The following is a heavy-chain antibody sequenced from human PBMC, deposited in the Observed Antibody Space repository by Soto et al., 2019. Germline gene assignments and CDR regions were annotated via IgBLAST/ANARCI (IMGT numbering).Heavy chain of an antibody. CDR1: GYPLTELS. CDR3: ATGPVVVVAAKGLAFDI. Sequence: QVQLVQSGTEVKKPGASVKVSCKVSGYPLTELSVHWVRQAPGKGLEWMGGFDPEDGETIYAQKFQVRVTMTEDTSTDTAYMELSSLRSEDTAVYYCATGPVVVVAAKGLAFDIRGQGTMVTVSS. D-gene: IGHD2-15*01. J-gene: IGHJ3*02. V-gene: IGHV1-24*01. CDR2: FDPEDGET.